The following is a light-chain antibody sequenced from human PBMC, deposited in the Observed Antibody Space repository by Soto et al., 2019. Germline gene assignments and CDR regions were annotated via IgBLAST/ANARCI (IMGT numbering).Light chain of an antibody. CDR2: EVS. J-gene: IGLJ1*01. CDR3: CSYAGSSTCV. CDR1: SSDVGNYNL. Sequence: QPVLTQPASVSGSPGQSITISCTGTSSDVGNYNLVTWYQQHPGKAPKLMIYEVSKRPSRVSNRFSGSKSGNTASLTISGLQAEDEADYYCCSYAGSSTCVFGTGTKLTVL. V-gene: IGLV2-23*02.